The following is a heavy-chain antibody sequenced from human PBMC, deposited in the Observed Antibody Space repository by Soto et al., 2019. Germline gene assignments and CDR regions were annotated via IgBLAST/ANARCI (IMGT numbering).Heavy chain of an antibody. D-gene: IGHD6-6*01. Sequence: EVQLLESGGGLVQPGGSLRLSCAASGFTFSSYAMSWVRQAPGKGLEWVSAISGSGGSTYHADSVKGRFTISRDNSKNTLYLQMNSLRAEDTAVYYCANLIAARPGNYYYYGMDVWGQGTTVTVSS. CDR3: ANLIAARPGNYYYYGMDV. CDR1: GFTFSSYA. J-gene: IGHJ6*02. V-gene: IGHV3-23*01. CDR2: ISGSGGST.